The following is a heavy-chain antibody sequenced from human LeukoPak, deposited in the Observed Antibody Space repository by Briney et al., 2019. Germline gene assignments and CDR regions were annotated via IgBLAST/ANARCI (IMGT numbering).Heavy chain of an antibody. J-gene: IGHJ4*02. CDR3: ARDLLLWFGELGGPTFDY. Sequence: GGSLRLSCVLSGFTFTSAPMNWVRQAPGKGLEWVSSISSSSSYIYYADSVKGRFTISRDNAKNSLYLQMNSLRAEDTAVYYCARDLLLWFGELGGPTFDYWGQGTLVTVSS. D-gene: IGHD3-10*01. CDR1: GFTFTSAP. V-gene: IGHV3-21*01. CDR2: ISSSSSYI.